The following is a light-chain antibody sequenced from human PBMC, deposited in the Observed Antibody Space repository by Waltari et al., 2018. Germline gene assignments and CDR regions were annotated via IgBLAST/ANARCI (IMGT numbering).Light chain of an antibody. CDR1: QSLLYSSSNENY. CDR3: QQYYTTPLT. Sequence: DIVMTQSPDSLAVSLGDRATINCKCSQSLLYSSSNENYLAWYQHKPGQPPKRRIYWASTRKTGVPDRFSGSGSGTDFILTISSLQAEDVAVYYCQQYYTTPLTFGGGTKVVI. J-gene: IGKJ4*01. CDR2: WAS. V-gene: IGKV4-1*01.